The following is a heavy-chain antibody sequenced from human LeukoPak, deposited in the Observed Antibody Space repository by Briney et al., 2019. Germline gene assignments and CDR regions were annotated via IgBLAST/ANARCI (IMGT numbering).Heavy chain of an antibody. Sequence: GGSLRLSCAASGFTVSSSYMSWVRQAPGKGLEWVSTIYSGDGTYYADSVKGRFTISRDNSKNTLYLQMSSLRAEDTAVYYCARVVDHDYGDYYLDYWGQGTLVTVSS. V-gene: IGHV3-66*01. CDR3: ARVVDHDYGDYYLDY. J-gene: IGHJ4*02. CDR1: GFTVSSSY. D-gene: IGHD4-17*01. CDR2: IYSGDGT.